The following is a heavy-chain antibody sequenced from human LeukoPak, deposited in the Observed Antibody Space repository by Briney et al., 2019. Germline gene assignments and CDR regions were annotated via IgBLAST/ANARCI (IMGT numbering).Heavy chain of an antibody. CDR3: ARELRTFDS. Sequence: PGGSLRLSCAASGFTFSSYWMAWIRQAPGKGLEWVANIKHNGNDLNYVDSVEGRFTISRDNAKNSLYLQMNSLRAEDTAVYYCARELRTFDSWGQGTLVTVSS. V-gene: IGHV3-7*01. D-gene: IGHD3-16*01. CDR2: IKHNGNDL. CDR1: GFTFSSYW. J-gene: IGHJ4*02.